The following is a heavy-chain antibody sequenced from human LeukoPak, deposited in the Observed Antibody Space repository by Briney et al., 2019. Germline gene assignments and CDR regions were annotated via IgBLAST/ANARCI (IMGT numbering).Heavy chain of an antibody. CDR3: ARPQGYCSSTRCYHWFDP. V-gene: IGHV4-59*08. CDR2: IYYSGST. Sequence: SETLSLTCTVSGGSISSYCCSWIRQPPGKGLEWIGYIYYSGSTNYNPSLKSRVPISVDTSKNQFSLKLSSVTAADTAVYYCARPQGYCSSTRCYHWFDPWGQGTLVTVSS. J-gene: IGHJ5*02. D-gene: IGHD2-2*01. CDR1: GGSISSYC.